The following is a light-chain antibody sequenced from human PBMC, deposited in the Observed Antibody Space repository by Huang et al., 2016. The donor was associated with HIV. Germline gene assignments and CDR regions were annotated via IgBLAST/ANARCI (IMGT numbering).Light chain of an antibody. CDR1: QSVGSD. J-gene: IGKJ2*01. V-gene: IGKV3-15*01. CDR3: QQYRDWPPYT. CDR2: STS. Sequence: EIVLTQSPATLSVSPGEKATLSCRASQSVGSDLAWYQHRPGQAPRLLIYSTSTRATGIPDRFSGSGYGTDFILTVSSLQSEDFALDYSQQYRDWPPYTFGQGTKLEIK.